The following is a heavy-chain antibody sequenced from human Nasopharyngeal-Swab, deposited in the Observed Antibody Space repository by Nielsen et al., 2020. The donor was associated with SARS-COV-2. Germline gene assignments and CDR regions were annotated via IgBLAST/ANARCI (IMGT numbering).Heavy chain of an antibody. D-gene: IGHD3-10*01. Sequence: SETLSLTCAVYGGSFSGYYWSWIRQPPGKGLEWIGEINHSGSTNYNPSLKSRVTISVDTSKNQFSLKLSSVTAADTAVYYCARLDGSGSYAPDYWGQGTLVTVSS. V-gene: IGHV4-34*01. CDR3: ARLDGSGSYAPDY. CDR1: GGSFSGYY. J-gene: IGHJ4*02. CDR2: INHSGST.